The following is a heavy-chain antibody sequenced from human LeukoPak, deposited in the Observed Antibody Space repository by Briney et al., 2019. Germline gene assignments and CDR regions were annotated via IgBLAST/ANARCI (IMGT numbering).Heavy chain of an antibody. V-gene: IGHV4-38-2*02. CDR1: GYSVSSGYY. Sequence: SETLSLTCTVSGYSVSSGYYWGWIRQPPGKGLEWIGSVVHSGTTYYNPSLKSRVTISVDTSKNQFPLKLSSVTAADTAVYYCAREHIYDSSSGGFDPWGQGTLVTVSS. D-gene: IGHD3-22*01. CDR3: AREHIYDSSSGGFDP. CDR2: VVHSGTT. J-gene: IGHJ5*02.